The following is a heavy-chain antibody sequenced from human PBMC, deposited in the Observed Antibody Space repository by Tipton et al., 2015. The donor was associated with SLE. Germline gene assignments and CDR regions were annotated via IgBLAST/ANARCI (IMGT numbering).Heavy chain of an antibody. V-gene: IGHV3-21*03. J-gene: IGHJ4*02. CDR1: GFTFSSYS. Sequence: SLRLSCAASGFTFSSYSMNWVRQAPGKGLEWVSSISSSSSYTYYADSVKGRFTISRDNAKNSLYLQMNSLRAEDTAVYYCARVYRSSWYEGDYFDYWGQGTLVTVSS. CDR2: ISSSSSYT. D-gene: IGHD6-13*01. CDR3: ARVYRSSWYEGDYFDY.